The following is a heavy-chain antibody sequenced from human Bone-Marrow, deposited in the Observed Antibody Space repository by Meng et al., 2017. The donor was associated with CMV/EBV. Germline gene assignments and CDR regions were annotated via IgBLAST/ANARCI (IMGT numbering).Heavy chain of an antibody. V-gene: IGHV4-39*01. Sequence: SETLSLPCTVSGGAISSSGHYWGWIRQPPGKGLEWIGSIYYSGSTYYNPSLKSRVTISVDTSKNPFSLKLSSVTAADTAVYHCARHAPYYDFWSGYDKGYFDLWARGTLATVPS. J-gene: IGHJ2*01. D-gene: IGHD3-3*01. CDR2: IYYSGST. CDR1: GGAISSSGHY. CDR3: ARHAPYYDFWSGYDKGYFDL.